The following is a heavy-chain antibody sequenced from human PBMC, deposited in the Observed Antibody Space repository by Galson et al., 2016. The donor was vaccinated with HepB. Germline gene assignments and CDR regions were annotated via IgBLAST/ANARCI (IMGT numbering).Heavy chain of an antibody. CDR3: ARVDNPLVVVTATNLYYFDY. CDR2: ISSFNAHT. CDR1: GYTFISYG. V-gene: IGHV1-18*01. D-gene: IGHD2-21*02. J-gene: IGHJ4*02. Sequence: SVKVSCKASGYTFISYGITWVRQAPGQGLEWLGWISSFNAHTNYAQTVQDRITLTRDTFTGTSYMELRSLRSDDTAVYFCARVDNPLVVVTATNLYYFDYWGQGTLVTVSS.